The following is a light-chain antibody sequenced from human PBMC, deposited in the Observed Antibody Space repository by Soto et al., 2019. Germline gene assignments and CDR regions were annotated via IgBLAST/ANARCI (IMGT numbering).Light chain of an antibody. CDR1: STNIGAGYD. J-gene: IGLJ2*01. CDR2: GNS. V-gene: IGLV1-40*01. Sequence: QSVLTQPPSVSGAPGQRVTISCTGSSTNIGAGYDVHWYQQLPGTAPKLIIYGNSNRPSGVPDRFSGSKSVTSASLAITGLQAEDEADYYCQSYDSSLSGVVFGGGTKLTVL. CDR3: QSYDSSLSGVV.